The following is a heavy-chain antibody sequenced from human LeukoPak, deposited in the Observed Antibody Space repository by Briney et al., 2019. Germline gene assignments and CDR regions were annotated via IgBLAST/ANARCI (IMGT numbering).Heavy chain of an antibody. Sequence: GGSLKLSCAAFGFTFSSYSINWVRQAPGQGPEWVSIINTSSFYIYYADSVKGRFTISRDNAKNSVYLEMRSLRAEDTAVYLCARDRSTHHTDTAMDLYHWFDHWGQGNLVTVS. CDR3: ARDRSTHHTDTAMDLYHWFDH. V-gene: IGHV3-21*01. J-gene: IGHJ5*02. CDR1: GFTFSSYS. D-gene: IGHD5-18*01. CDR2: INTSSFYI.